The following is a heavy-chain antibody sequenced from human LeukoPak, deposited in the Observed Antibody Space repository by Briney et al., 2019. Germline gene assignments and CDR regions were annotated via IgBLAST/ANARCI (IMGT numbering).Heavy chain of an antibody. Sequence: ASVKVSFKASGYTFTSYGISWVRQAPGQGLEWMGWISAYNGNTNYAQKLQGRVTMTTDTSTSTAYMELRSLRSDDTAVYYCAKSEHYYDYVWGSYRWDYWGQGTLVTVSS. J-gene: IGHJ4*02. CDR3: AKSEHYYDYVWGSYRWDY. CDR2: ISAYNGNT. CDR1: GYTFTSYG. V-gene: IGHV1-18*01. D-gene: IGHD3-16*02.